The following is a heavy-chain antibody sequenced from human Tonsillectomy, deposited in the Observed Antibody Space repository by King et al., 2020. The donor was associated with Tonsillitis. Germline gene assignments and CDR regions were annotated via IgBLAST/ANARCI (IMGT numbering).Heavy chain of an antibody. CDR3: ARGEHSRSLDYDYGMDV. CDR2: MNPNSGNT. CDR1: GYTFTNYE. J-gene: IGHJ6*02. Sequence: GQLVQSGAEVKKPGASVKVSCKASGYTFTNYEINWVRQATGQGLEWMGWMNPNSGNTGYAQKFQGRVTMTRNTSISTAYMELSSLRSDDTAVYYCARGEHSRSLDYDYGMDVWGQGTTVTVSS. D-gene: IGHD6-6*01. V-gene: IGHV1-8*01.